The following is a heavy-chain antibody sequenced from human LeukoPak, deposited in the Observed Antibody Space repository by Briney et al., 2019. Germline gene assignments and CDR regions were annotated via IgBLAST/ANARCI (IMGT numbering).Heavy chain of an antibody. V-gene: IGHV1-18*04. CDR3: ARDYYYDSIFFHY. CDR1: GYTYTGYY. CDR2: ISAYNGNT. J-gene: IGHJ4*02. Sequence: ASVKVSCKASGYTYTGYYMHWVRQAPGQGLEWMGWISAYNGNTNYAQKLQGRVTMTTDTSTSTAYMELRSLRSDDTAVYYCARDYYYDSIFFHYWGQGTLVTVSS. D-gene: IGHD3-22*01.